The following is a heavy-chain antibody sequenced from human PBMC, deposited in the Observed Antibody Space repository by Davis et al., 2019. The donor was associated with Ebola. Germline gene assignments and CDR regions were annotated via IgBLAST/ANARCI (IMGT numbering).Heavy chain of an antibody. D-gene: IGHD6-13*01. CDR1: GYSFTNYW. CDR2: IIPGDSDT. V-gene: IGHV5-51*01. CDR3: ARPGTGIGGFDP. Sequence: GESLKISCKGSGYSFTNYWIAWVRQLPGKGLEWMGTIIPGDSDTRYSPSFQGQVTISADRSISTAYLQWISLKTSDTAIYYCARPGTGIGGFDPWGQGTLVTVSS. J-gene: IGHJ5*02.